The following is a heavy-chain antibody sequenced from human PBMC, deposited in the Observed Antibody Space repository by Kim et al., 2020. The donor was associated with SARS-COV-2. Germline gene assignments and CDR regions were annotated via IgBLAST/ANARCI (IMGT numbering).Heavy chain of an antibody. CDR2: IHYTGGT. D-gene: IGHD5-12*01. CDR3: ARRGDGYNFDY. CDR1: GGSISTYY. J-gene: IGHJ4*02. V-gene: IGHV4-59*01. Sequence: SETLSRTCTVSGGSISTYYWSWIRQPPGKGLEWIGYIHYTGGTDYNPSLKSRVTVSIDTSKNQFSLKLSSVTAADTAVYYCARRGDGYNFDYWGQGTLVTVSS.